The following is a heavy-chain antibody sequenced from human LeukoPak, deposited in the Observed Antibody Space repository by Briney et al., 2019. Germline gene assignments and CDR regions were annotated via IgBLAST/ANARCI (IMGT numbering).Heavy chain of an antibody. CDR1: GFTFSSYA. Sequence: GGSLRLSCAASGFTFSSYAMHWVRQAPGKGLEWVAVISYDGSNKYYADSVKGRFTISRDNSKNTLYLQMNSLRAEDTAVYYCARRPRGYCSSTSCYFPPDCWGQGTLVTVSS. D-gene: IGHD2-2*01. CDR2: ISYDGSNK. J-gene: IGHJ4*02. CDR3: ARRPRGYCSSTSCYFPPDC. V-gene: IGHV3-30-3*01.